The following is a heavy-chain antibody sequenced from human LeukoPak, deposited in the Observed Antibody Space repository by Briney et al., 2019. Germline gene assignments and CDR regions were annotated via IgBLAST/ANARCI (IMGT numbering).Heavy chain of an antibody. V-gene: IGHV1-2*06. D-gene: IGHD1-26*01. CDR2: INPNNGAT. Sequence: GASVKVSCKASGYTFTGYYMHWVRQAPGQGLEWMGRINPNNGATKYAQKLQGRVTITGDTSISTAYMELSSLRSDDTAVYYCTRESGSYHGNDYWGQGTLVTVSS. CDR3: TRESGSYHGNDY. CDR1: GYTFTGYY. J-gene: IGHJ4*02.